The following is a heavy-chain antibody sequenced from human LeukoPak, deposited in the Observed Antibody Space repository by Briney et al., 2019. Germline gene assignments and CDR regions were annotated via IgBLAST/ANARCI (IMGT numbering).Heavy chain of an antibody. Sequence: GASVKVSCKASGYTFTGYYMHWVRQAPGQGLEWMGWINPNSGGTNYAQKFQGRVTMTRDTSISTAYMELSRLRSDDTAVYYCARSTGFLEWLFRYWGQGTLVTVSS. CDR3: ARSTGFLEWLFRY. J-gene: IGHJ4*02. V-gene: IGHV1-2*02. D-gene: IGHD3-3*01. CDR2: INPNSGGT. CDR1: GYTFTGYY.